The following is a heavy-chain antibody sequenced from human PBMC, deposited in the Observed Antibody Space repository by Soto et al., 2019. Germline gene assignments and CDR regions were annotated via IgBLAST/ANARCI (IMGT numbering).Heavy chain of an antibody. Sequence: SETLSLTCTVSGCSISGHYWGWIRQPPGKAPEWIGQIFYSGGTNYNPSLEGRVTMSVDTSKNQFSLKLSSMTAADTAIYYCARAGGNFDPWGQGTLVTVSS. CDR3: ARAGGNFDP. CDR2: IFYSGGT. CDR1: GCSISGHY. J-gene: IGHJ5*02. V-gene: IGHV4-59*11.